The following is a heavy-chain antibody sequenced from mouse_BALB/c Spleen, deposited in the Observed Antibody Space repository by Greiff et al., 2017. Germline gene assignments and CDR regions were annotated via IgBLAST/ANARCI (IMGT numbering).Heavy chain of an antibody. J-gene: IGHJ3*01. V-gene: IGHV5-6-5*01. CDR2: ISSGGST. Sequence: EVMLVESGGGLVKPGGSLKLSCAASGFTFSSYAMSWVRQTPEKRLEWVASISSGGSTYYPDSVKGRVTISRDNARNILYLQMSSLRSEDTAMYYCARGIAGPGFAYWGQGTLVTVSA. CDR3: ARGIAGPGFAY. CDR1: GFTFSSYA.